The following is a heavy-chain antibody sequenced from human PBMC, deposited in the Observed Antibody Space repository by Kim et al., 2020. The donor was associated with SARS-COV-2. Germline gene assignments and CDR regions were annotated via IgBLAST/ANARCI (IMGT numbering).Heavy chain of an antibody. V-gene: IGHV3-30*03. Sequence: GGSLRLSCVASGIAFSSYGMHWVRQAPGKGLEWVAAITFDGSSSTYAESVKGRFAISRDNSKNTLYLQMNSLRTEDTAMYYCATYAPDLFDIWGQGTMVTVSS. D-gene: IGHD2-2*01. CDR2: ITFDGSSS. CDR3: ATYAPDLFDI. J-gene: IGHJ3*02. CDR1: GIAFSSYG.